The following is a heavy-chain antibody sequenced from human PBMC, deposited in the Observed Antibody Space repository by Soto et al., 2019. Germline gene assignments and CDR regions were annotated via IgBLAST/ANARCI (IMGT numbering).Heavy chain of an antibody. J-gene: IGHJ4*02. CDR3: ARGQTGLGMGCFTSFDY. D-gene: IGHD6-13*01. CDR1: GGSISNYY. V-gene: IGHV4-59*08. CDR2: IHYSGNT. Sequence: SETLSLTCTVSGGSISNYYWSWIRQPPGKGLEWIGYIHYSGNTKYNPSLKSRVTISADTSKNQFSLKLSSVTAADTAVYYCARGQTGLGMGCFTSFDYWGQGTLVTVSS.